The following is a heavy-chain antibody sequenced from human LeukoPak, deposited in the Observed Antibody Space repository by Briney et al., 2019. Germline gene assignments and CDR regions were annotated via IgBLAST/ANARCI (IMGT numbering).Heavy chain of an antibody. CDR1: GGSFSGYY. CDR2: INHSGST. CDR3: ARADYDILTGYYMDY. D-gene: IGHD3-9*01. V-gene: IGHV4-34*01. Sequence: SGTLSLTCAVYGGSFSGYYWSWIRQPPGKGLEWIGEINHSGSTNYNPSLKSRVTISVDTSKNQFSLKLSSVTAADTAVYYCARADYDILTGYYMDYWGQGTLVTVSS. J-gene: IGHJ4*02.